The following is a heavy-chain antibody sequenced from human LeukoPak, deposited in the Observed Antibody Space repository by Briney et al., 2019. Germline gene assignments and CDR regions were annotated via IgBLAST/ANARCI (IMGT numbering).Heavy chain of an antibody. Sequence: SETLSLNCTVSGFSLSSGYYWGWIRQSPGKGLEWIGSIYHLGSASYRSSLKSRVTISLDTSKNQFSLRLSSVTAADTAVYYCARGGELLNYLGQGTLVTVSS. CDR1: GFSLSSGYY. V-gene: IGHV4-38-2*02. J-gene: IGHJ4*02. CDR2: IYHLGSA. CDR3: ARGGELLNY. D-gene: IGHD1-7*01.